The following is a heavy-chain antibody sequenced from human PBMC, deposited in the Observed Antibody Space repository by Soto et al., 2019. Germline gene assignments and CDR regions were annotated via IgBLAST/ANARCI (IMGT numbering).Heavy chain of an antibody. D-gene: IGHD4-17*01. J-gene: IGHJ4*02. V-gene: IGHV3-7*01. CDR1: GFTFRNYW. CDR3: ARGVDDYADDRVDY. CDR2: IQQDGRDK. Sequence: EVQLVESGGGLVQPGGSLRLSCAASGFTFRNYWMSWVRQAPGKGLEWVANIQQDGRDKYYVDSVRGRFTISRDNAWTSLYLQTNSLRAEDTAVFYCARGVDDYADDRVDYWCQGKLVTVSS.